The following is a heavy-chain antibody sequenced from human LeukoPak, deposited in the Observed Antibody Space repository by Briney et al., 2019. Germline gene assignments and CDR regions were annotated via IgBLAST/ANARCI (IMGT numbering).Heavy chain of an antibody. CDR2: INHSGST. CDR3: ARGGNWKGFDY. CDR1: GGSFSGYY. V-gene: IGHV4-34*01. D-gene: IGHD1-1*01. Sequence: SETLSLTCVVYGGSFSGYYWSWIRQPPGKGLEGIGEINHSGSTNYNPSLKSRVTISVDTSKNQFSLKLTPVPAADPAFYYCARGGNWKGFDYWGQGTRSPSPQ. J-gene: IGHJ4*02.